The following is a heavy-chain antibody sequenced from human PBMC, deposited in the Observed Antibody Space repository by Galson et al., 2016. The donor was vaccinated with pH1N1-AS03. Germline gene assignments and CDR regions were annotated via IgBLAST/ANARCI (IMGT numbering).Heavy chain of an antibody. CDR2: ISNDGRNK. CDR1: GFPFSTYA. D-gene: IGHD5-24*01. J-gene: IGHJ4*02. CDR3: ARASRWLQIGFDY. Sequence: SLRLSCAASGFPFSTYAMHWVRQAPGKGLEWVAVISNDGRNKIYADSVKGRLTISRDSSKNILYLEMNSLRAEETAVYYCARASRWLQIGFDYLGQGTLVTVSS. V-gene: IGHV3-30-3*01.